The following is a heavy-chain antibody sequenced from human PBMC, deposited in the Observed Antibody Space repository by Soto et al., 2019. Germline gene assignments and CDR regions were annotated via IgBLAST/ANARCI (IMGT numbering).Heavy chain of an antibody. J-gene: IGHJ4*02. CDR2: IRSKTDGGTI. V-gene: IGHV3-15*01. Sequence: PGGSLGLSCAASGLPFSNAWMNLVRQAPGKGLEWVGQIRSKTDGGTIFYPAPVKGRFIISRDDSTNTLYLQMNSLKTEDTAVYYCTTAHKRGPDYWGQGTLVTVSS. CDR3: TTAHKRGPDY. D-gene: IGHD5-12*01. CDR1: GLPFSNAW.